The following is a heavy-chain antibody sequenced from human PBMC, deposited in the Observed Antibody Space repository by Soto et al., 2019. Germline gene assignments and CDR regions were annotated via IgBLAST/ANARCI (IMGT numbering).Heavy chain of an antibody. CDR2: IKQDGSEK. J-gene: IGHJ6*02. CDR1: GFTFSSYW. CDR3: ARDLARFDFWSGGYYYYGMDV. D-gene: IGHD3-3*01. V-gene: IGHV3-7*05. Sequence: GGSLRLSCAASGFTFSSYWMSWVRQAPGKGLEWVANIKQDGSEKYYVDSVKGRFTISRDNAKNSLYLQMNSLRAEDTAVYYCARDLARFDFWSGGYYYYGMDVWGQGTTVTVSS.